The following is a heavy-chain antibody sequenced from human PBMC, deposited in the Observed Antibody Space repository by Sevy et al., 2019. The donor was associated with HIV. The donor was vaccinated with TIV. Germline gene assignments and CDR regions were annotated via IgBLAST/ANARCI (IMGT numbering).Heavy chain of an antibody. CDR3: ARGLAALPGYYYGMDV. D-gene: IGHD6-6*01. V-gene: IGHV3-48*01. J-gene: IGHJ6*02. CDR1: GFTFSSYS. CDR2: ISDSSTTI. Sequence: GGSLRLSCAASGFTFSSYSMNWVRQAPGKGLEWVSYISDSSTTIHYADSVKGRFTISRDNAKNSLYLQMNSLRAEDTAVYYCARGLAALPGYYYGMDVWGQGTTVTVSS.